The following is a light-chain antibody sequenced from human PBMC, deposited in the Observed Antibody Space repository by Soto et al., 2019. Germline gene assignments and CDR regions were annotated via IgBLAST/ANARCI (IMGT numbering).Light chain of an antibody. CDR3: SSYTSRNTLDYV. CDR2: EVS. Sequence: QSALTQPPSASGSPGQSVTISCTGTSSDVGSCDYVSWYQQHPGKAPKLMIYEVSNRPSGVSNRFSGSKSGNTASLTISGLQAEDEADYYCSSYTSRNTLDYVFGTGTKVTVL. J-gene: IGLJ1*01. V-gene: IGLV2-14*01. CDR1: SSDVGSCDY.